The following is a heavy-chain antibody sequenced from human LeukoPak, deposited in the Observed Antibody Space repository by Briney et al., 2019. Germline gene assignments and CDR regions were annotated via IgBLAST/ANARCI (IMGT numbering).Heavy chain of an antibody. D-gene: IGHD3-10*01. CDR1: GGSIISYN. J-gene: IGHJ4*02. CDR3: ARTIFTMIPGVREYYFDY. CDR2: IYYSGST. V-gene: IGHV4-59*01. Sequence: SGPLPLPGLAPGGSIISYNGSGFRRPPGKGREGIGYIYYSGSTNYNPPLNSRLTISVVTSNNHFSLQLSSVTAADTAVYYCARTIFTMIPGVREYYFDYWGQGTLVTVSS.